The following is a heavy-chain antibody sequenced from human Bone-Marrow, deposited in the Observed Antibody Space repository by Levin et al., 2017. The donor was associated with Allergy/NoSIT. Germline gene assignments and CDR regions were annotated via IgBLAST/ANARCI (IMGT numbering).Heavy chain of an antibody. J-gene: IGHJ4*02. D-gene: IGHD3-10*01. CDR1: GYTLTELS. V-gene: IGHV1-24*01. CDR2: FDPEDGET. Sequence: ASVKVSCKVSGYTLTELSMHWVRQAPGKGLEWMGGFDPEDGETIYAQKFQGRVTMTEDTSTDTAYMELSSLRSEDTAVYYCARGARGSGSYSYYFDYWGQGTLVTVSS. CDR3: ARGARGSGSYSYYFDY.